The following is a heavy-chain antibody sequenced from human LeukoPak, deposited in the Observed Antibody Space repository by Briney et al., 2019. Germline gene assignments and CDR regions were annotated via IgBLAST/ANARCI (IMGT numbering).Heavy chain of an antibody. CDR2: IKSKTDGGTT. V-gene: IGHV3-15*01. Sequence: GGSLRLSCAASGFTFSNAWMSWVRQAPGKGLEWVGRIKSKTDGGTTDYAAPVKGRFTISRDDSKNTLYLQMNSLKTEDTAVYYCTVRPIWFGQRAFDYWGQGTLVTVSS. CDR3: TVRPIWFGQRAFDY. J-gene: IGHJ4*02. D-gene: IGHD3-10*01. CDR1: GFTFSNAW.